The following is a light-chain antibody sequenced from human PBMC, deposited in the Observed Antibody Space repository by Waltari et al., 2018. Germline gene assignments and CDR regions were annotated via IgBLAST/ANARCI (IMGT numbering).Light chain of an antibody. CDR3: AAWDDSLSGVV. CDR2: YDD. J-gene: IGLJ2*01. V-gene: IGLV1-36*01. Sequence: QSVLTQPPSVSEAPRQRVTISCSGSSSNIGNNAVTWYQQLPGKAPKLLIHYDDRLPSGVSDRFSGSKSGTSSSLAISGLQSEDEADYYCAAWDDSLSGVVFGGGTKLTVL. CDR1: SSNIGNNA.